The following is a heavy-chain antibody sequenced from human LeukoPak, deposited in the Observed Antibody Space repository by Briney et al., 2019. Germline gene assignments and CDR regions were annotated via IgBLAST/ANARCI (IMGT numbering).Heavy chain of an antibody. CDR2: IYYSGTT. Sequence: PSQTLPLTCTVSGGSISSGGYYWSWIRQHPGKGLEWIGYIYYSGTTYYNPSLKSRVTISVDTSKNQFSLKLSSVTAADTAVYYCAIGYSYYFDYWGQGTLVTVSS. J-gene: IGHJ4*02. CDR1: GGSISSGGYY. CDR3: AIGYSYYFDY. V-gene: IGHV4-31*03. D-gene: IGHD2-15*01.